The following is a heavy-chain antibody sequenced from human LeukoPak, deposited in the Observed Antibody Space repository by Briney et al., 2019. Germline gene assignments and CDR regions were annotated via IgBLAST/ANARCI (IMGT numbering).Heavy chain of an antibody. J-gene: IGHJ4*02. CDR2: IYASGST. Sequence: PSETLSLTCTVSGGSIGSGSYYWSWIRQSAGKRLEWIGRIYASGSTYYNPSLKSRVTISVDTSKNQFSLKLSSVTAADTAVYYCASQATVTTSGDYWGQGTLVTVSS. CDR3: ASQATVTTSGDY. D-gene: IGHD4-11*01. V-gene: IGHV4-61*02. CDR1: GGSIGSGSYY.